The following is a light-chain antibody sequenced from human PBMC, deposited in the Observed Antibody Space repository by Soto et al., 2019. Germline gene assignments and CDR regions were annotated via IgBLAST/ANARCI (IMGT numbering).Light chain of an antibody. Sequence: EIVLTQSPATLSLSPGERATLSCRASHSVSSYLAWYQQKPGQAPRLLIYDTSKRATGITARFSGSGSGTGFTFTLTISSLQPEDFAVYYCQQRSNWPTFGGGTKVQIK. CDR1: HSVSSY. CDR3: QQRSNWPT. CDR2: DTS. V-gene: IGKV3-11*01. J-gene: IGKJ4*01.